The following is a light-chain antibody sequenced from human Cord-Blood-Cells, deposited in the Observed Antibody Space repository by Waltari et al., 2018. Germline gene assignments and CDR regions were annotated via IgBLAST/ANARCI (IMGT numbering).Light chain of an antibody. V-gene: IGLV3-19*01. CDR3: NSRDSSGNHYV. J-gene: IGLJ1*01. CDR2: GKN. CDR1: SLKRHY. Sequence: SPELTQDPAVSVALGRPGRMARQRDSLKRHYPRWYQQNPGQAPVLLIYGKNNRPSGIPDRFSGSSSGNTASLTITGAQAEDEADYYCNSRDSSGNHYVFGTGTKVTVL.